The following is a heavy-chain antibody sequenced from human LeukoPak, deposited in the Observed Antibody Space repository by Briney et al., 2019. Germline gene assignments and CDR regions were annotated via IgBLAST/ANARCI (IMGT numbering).Heavy chain of an antibody. J-gene: IGHJ5*02. CDR2: INPNSGGT. CDR1: GYTFTGYY. Sequence: EASVKVSCKASGYTFTGYYMHWVRQAPGQGLEWMGWINPNSGGTNYAQKFQGRVTMTRDTSISTAYMELSRLRSDDTAAYYCARDFRAAMVSDWFDPWGQGTLVTVSS. CDR3: ARDFRAAMVSDWFDP. V-gene: IGHV1-2*02. D-gene: IGHD5-18*01.